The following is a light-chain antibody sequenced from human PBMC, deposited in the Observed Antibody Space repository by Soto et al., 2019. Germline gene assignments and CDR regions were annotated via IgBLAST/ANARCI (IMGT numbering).Light chain of an antibody. V-gene: IGKV3-15*01. CDR3: QQYNNWPPFT. CDR1: QSVSSN. J-gene: IGKJ2*01. CDR2: GAS. Sequence: EILMMQSPATLSVSPGERATLSCRASQSVSSNLAWYQQKPGQAPRLLIQGASTRATGIPARFSGSGSGTEFTLTISSLQSEDFAVYYCQQYNNWPPFTFGQGTKLEIK.